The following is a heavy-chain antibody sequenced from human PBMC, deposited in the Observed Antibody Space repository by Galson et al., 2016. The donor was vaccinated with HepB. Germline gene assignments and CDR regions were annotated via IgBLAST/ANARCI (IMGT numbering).Heavy chain of an antibody. V-gene: IGHV1-69*13. CDR3: ARGGFWSGYYYYGMSV. CDR1: GGILNSYA. CDR2: IIPFFHTP. Sequence: SVKVSCKASGGILNSYAISWVRQAPGQGLEWMGGIIPFFHTPNYAQKFQGRVTITADDSTTTVYTGLSSLRSEDTAVYFWARGGFWSGYYYYGMSVWGQGTTVTVSS. J-gene: IGHJ6*02. D-gene: IGHD3-3*01.